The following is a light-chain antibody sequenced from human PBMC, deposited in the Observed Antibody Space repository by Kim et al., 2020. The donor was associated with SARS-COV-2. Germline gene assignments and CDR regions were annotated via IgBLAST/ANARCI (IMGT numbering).Light chain of an antibody. Sequence: LSPGERATLSCRASQSVSSNYVAWYQGKPGQAPRLLIFGASSRATGIPDRFSGSGSGTDFTLTISRLEPEDFAVYYCQQYGSSPYTFGQGTKLVI. V-gene: IGKV3-20*01. CDR1: QSVSSNY. J-gene: IGKJ2*01. CDR3: QQYGSSPYT. CDR2: GAS.